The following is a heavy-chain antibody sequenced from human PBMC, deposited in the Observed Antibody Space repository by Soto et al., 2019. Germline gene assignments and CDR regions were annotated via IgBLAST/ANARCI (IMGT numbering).Heavy chain of an antibody. J-gene: IGHJ2*01. CDR1: AGSISSGGYY. CDR3: ARDYGDAYWYFDL. V-gene: IGHV4-31*03. Sequence: QVQLQESGPGLVKPSQTLSLTCTVSAGSISSGGYYWSWIRQHPGKGLEWIGYIYYSGSTYYNPSLKSRVTISVDTSKNQFSLKLSSVTAADTAVYYCARDYGDAYWYFDLWGRGTLVTVSS. CDR2: IYYSGST. D-gene: IGHD4-17*01.